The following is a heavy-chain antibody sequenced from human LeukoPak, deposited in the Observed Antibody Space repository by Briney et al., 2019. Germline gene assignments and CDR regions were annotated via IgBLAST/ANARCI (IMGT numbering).Heavy chain of an antibody. CDR3: ARDETSIAAHPWYY. CDR1: GYTLTELS. CDR2: FDPEDGET. D-gene: IGHD6-6*01. J-gene: IGHJ4*02. V-gene: IGHV1-24*01. Sequence: GASVKVSCKVSGYTLTELSMHWVRQAPGKGLEWMGGFDPEDGETIYAQKFQGRVTMTEDTSTDTAYMELSSLRSDDTAVYYCARDETSIAAHPWYYWGQGTLVTVSS.